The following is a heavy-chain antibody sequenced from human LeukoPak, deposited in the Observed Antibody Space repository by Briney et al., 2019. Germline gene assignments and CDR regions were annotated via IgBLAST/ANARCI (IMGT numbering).Heavy chain of an antibody. D-gene: IGHD6-19*01. Sequence: PSETLSLTCTVSGCSISSGYYWGWIRQPPGKGLEWIGSIYHSGSTYYDPSLKSRVTISVDTSKNQFSPKLSSVTAADTAVYYCARDSRMDSSGWYVWFDPWGQGTLVTVSS. V-gene: IGHV4-38-2*02. J-gene: IGHJ5*02. CDR3: ARDSRMDSSGWYVWFDP. CDR2: IYHSGST. CDR1: GCSISSGYY.